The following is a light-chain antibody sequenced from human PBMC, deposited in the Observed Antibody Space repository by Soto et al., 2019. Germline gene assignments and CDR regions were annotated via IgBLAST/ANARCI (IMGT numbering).Light chain of an antibody. J-gene: IGKJ3*01. CDR3: QQYGSPFT. CDR2: GAS. Sequence: EIVLTQSPGTLSLSPGERATLSCRASQSVSSSYLAWYQQKPGQAPRLLIYGASSRATGIPDRFNGSGSGTDFTLTISRLEPEDFAVYYCQQYGSPFTFGPGTKVDIK. CDR1: QSVSSSY. V-gene: IGKV3-20*01.